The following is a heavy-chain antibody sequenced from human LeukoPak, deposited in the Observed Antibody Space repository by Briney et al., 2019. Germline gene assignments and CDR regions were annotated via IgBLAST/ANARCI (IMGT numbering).Heavy chain of an antibody. CDR3: GKTDIYFNPIDY. J-gene: IGHJ4*02. CDR2: IHRAGRT. D-gene: IGHD3-9*01. CDR1: GVSLRSSEW. V-gene: IGHV4-4*02. Sequence: SGTLSLTCAVSGVSLRSSEWWIWVRQPPAPGLGWIGEIHRAGRTRYNPSLKSRVTISMDYSKNQFSLKLTSVTAADTAIYYCGKTDIYFNPIDYWGPGSLVTVSS.